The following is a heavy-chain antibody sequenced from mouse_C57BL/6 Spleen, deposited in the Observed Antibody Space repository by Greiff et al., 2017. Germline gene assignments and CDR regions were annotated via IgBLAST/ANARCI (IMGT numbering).Heavy chain of an antibody. CDR3: ARCYDGYYEGFAY. CDR2: IDPANGNT. Sequence: VQLQQSVAELVRPGASVKLSCTASGFNIKNNYMHWVKQRPEQGLEWIGRIDPANGNTKYAPKFQGKATITADTSSNTAYLQLSSLTSEDTAIYYCARCYDGYYEGFAYWGQGTLVTVSA. V-gene: IGHV14-3*01. D-gene: IGHD2-3*01. CDR1: GFNIKNNY. J-gene: IGHJ3*01.